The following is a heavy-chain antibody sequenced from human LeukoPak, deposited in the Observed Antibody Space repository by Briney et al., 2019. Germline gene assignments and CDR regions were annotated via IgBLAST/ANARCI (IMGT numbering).Heavy chain of an antibody. D-gene: IGHD3-3*01. CDR3: ARVTSFGVVEY. CDR1: GDSISLYS. V-gene: IGHV4-4*07. CDR2: VYTGGST. Sequence: SETLSLTCGVSGDSISLYSWSWIRQSAEKGLEWIGRVYTGGSTNYNPSLKSRVTMSADTSKNQFSLKLTSVIAADTAVYYCARVTSFGVVEYWGQGILVTVSS. J-gene: IGHJ4*02.